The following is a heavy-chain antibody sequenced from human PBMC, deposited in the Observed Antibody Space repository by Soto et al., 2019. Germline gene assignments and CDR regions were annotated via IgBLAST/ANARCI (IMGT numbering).Heavy chain of an antibody. J-gene: IGHJ4*02. CDR2: ITVGSSHI. V-gene: IGHV3-21*01. CDR3: SRSPEVGVRGAY. D-gene: IGHD3-16*01. Sequence: EVQLVESGGGLVKPGGSLRLSCTGSGFPFSAYNINWVRQAPGKGLEWVSSITVGSSHIYQPNSMKGRFTISRDAAKNSVYLKIDSLRDEDTALYYCSRSPEVGVRGAYWGQGTLGTVSS. CDR1: GFPFSAYN.